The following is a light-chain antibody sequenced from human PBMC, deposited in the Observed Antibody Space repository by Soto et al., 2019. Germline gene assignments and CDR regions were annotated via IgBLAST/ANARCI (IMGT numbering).Light chain of an antibody. CDR2: KAF. Sequence: DIQMTQSPSTLSASVGDRVTITCRASQSINNWLAWYQQKPGKAPKLLIYKAFSLESGVPSRFSGRGSGTEFTLTISSLQPDDFATYYCQQYNSYPWPFGQGTKVEIK. J-gene: IGKJ1*01. CDR3: QQYNSYPWP. CDR1: QSINNW. V-gene: IGKV1-5*03.